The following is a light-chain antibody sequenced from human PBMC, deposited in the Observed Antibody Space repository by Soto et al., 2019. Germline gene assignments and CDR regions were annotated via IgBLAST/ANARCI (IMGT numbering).Light chain of an antibody. CDR3: QQRSNWPPWT. CDR2: DAS. Sequence: EIVLTQSPATLSLSPGERATLSCRASQSVSSYLVWCQQKPGQAPRLLIYDASNRATGIPARFSGSGSGTDFTLTISSLEPEDFAVYYCQQRSNWPPWTFGQGTKVEIK. CDR1: QSVSSY. J-gene: IGKJ1*01. V-gene: IGKV3-11*01.